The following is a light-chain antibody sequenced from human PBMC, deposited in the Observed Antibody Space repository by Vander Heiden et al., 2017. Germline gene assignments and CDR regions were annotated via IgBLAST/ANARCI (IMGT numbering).Light chain of an antibody. CDR2: GAS. CDR3: LQDASSPRT. Sequence: EIVLTQSPGTLSLSPGERATLSCRASQSVSSTYLAWYQQKPGQAPRLLIYGASSRATGIPDRFSGSGSGTDFTLTISRLEPEDFAVYYCLQDASSPRTFGQGTKVEIK. CDR1: QSVSSTY. J-gene: IGKJ1*01. V-gene: IGKV3-20*01.